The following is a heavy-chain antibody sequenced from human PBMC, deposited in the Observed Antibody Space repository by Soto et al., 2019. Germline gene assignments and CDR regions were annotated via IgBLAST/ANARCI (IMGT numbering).Heavy chain of an antibody. CDR1: GFTFSSYS. V-gene: IGHV3-21*01. CDR2: ISSSSSYI. CDR3: ARAGTPPGSVGMDV. D-gene: IGHD2-15*01. J-gene: IGHJ6*02. Sequence: EVQLVESGGGLVKPGGSLRLSCAASGFTFSSYSMNWVRQAPGKGLEWVSSISSSSSYIYYADSVKGRFTISRDNAKNSLYLQMNSLRAEDTAVYYCARAGTPPGSVGMDVWGQGTTVTVSS.